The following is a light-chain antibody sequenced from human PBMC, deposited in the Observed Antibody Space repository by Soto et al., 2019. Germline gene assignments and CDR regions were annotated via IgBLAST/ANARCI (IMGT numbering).Light chain of an antibody. V-gene: IGKV3-20*01. CDR3: QQYGRSPYT. CDR1: QSIGSSY. Sequence: EIVLTQSPGTLSLSPGERATLSCRASQSIGSSYLAWYQQKPGQAPRLLIYGASSRATVIPDRFSGSGSVTDFTLTVSRLEPEDFAVYSCQQYGRSPYTFGQGAKLEI. J-gene: IGKJ2*01. CDR2: GAS.